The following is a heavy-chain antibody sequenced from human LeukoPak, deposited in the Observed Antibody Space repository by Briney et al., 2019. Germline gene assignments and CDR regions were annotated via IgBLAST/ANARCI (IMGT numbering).Heavy chain of an antibody. CDR3: TRDRVGYCSSTSCRVMGAFDI. V-gene: IGHV3-49*04. Sequence: LXLSCTASGFTFGDYAMSWVRQAPGKGMEWVGFIRSKAYGGTTEYAAAVKGIFTISRDDAKSIAYLQMNSLRTEDTAVYYCTRDRVGYCSSTSCRVMGAFDIWGQGTMVTVSS. J-gene: IGHJ3*02. CDR1: GFTFGDYA. D-gene: IGHD2-2*01. CDR2: IRSKAYGGTT.